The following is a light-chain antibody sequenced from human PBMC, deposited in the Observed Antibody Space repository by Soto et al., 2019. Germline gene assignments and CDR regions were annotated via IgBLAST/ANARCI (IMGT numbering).Light chain of an antibody. V-gene: IGKV1-13*02. Sequence: AIQLTQSPSSPSSSLGDRVTITCRASQGISSALAWYQQKPGKAPKLLIYDASSLESGVPSRFSGSGSGTDFTLTISSLKPDDFATYDCQQYKSYWMFGQGTKVDIK. CDR1: QGISSA. CDR3: QQYKSYWM. CDR2: DAS. J-gene: IGKJ1*01.